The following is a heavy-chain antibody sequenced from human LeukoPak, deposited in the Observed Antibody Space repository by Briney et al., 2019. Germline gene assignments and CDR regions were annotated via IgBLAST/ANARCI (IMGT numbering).Heavy chain of an antibody. CDR1: GFTFSSYW. Sequence: PGGSLRLSCAASGFTFSSYWMHWVRQAPGKGLVWVSRINSDGSSTSYADSVKGRFTTSRDNAKNTLYLQMNSPRAEDTAVYYCARDMSPLWSGYPGGFDYWGQGTLVTVSS. CDR3: ARDMSPLWSGYPGGFDY. D-gene: IGHD3-3*01. J-gene: IGHJ4*02. V-gene: IGHV3-74*01. CDR2: INSDGSST.